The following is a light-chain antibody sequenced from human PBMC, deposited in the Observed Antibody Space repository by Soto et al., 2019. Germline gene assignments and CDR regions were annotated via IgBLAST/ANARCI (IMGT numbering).Light chain of an antibody. CDR3: CSYAGSYTWV. CDR1: SSDVGGYNY. Sequence: QSALTQPRSVSGSPGQSVTISCTGTSSDVGGYNYVSWYQQHPGKAPKLMIYDVSKRPSGVPDXFSGSKSGNTASLTISGLQXXXEAXYYCCSYAGSYTWVFGGGTKVTVL. CDR2: DVS. J-gene: IGLJ3*02. V-gene: IGLV2-11*01.